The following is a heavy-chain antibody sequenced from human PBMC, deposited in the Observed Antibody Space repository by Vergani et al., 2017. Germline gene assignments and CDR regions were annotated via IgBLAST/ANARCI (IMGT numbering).Heavy chain of an antibody. V-gene: IGHV3-23*01. CDR1: GFTFSSYA. Sequence: EVQLLESGGGLVQPGGSLRLSCAASGFTFSSYAMSWVRQAPGKGLEWVSAISGSGGSTYYADSVKGRFTISRDNSKNTLYLQMNSLRAEDTAVYYCAKVRDRVGATGEYAFDMWGQGTMVTVSS. CDR2: ISGSGGST. D-gene: IGHD1-26*01. J-gene: IGHJ3*02. CDR3: AKVRDRVGATGEYAFDM.